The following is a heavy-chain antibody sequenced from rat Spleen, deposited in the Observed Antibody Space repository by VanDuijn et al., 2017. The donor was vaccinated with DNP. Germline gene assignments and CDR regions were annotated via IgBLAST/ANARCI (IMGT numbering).Heavy chain of an antibody. CDR3: AKRYTTDYYYDY. V-gene: IGHV5-25*01. D-gene: IGHD1-6*01. CDR1: GFTFSSFV. CDR2: ITSRGSNT. J-gene: IGHJ2*01. Sequence: EVQLVESGGGLVQPGRSLKLSCAASGFTFSSFVMAWVRQAPKMGLEWVATITSRGSNTYYPDSVKGRFTISRDNAKSTLYLQMDSLRSEDTATYYCAKRYTTDYYYDYWGQGVMVTVSS.